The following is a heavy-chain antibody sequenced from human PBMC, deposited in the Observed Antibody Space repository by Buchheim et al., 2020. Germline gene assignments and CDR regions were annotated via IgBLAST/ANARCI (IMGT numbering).Heavy chain of an antibody. CDR1: GFTFSSYS. V-gene: IGHV3-48*01. J-gene: IGHJ6*02. Sequence: EVQLVESGGGLVQPGGSLRLSCAASGFTFSSYSMNWVRQAPGKGLEWVSYISSSSSTIYYADSVKGRFTISRGNAKNSLYLQMNSLRAEDTAVYYCARVGLSDYYGSGATGYYYYGMDVWGQGTT. CDR2: ISSSSSTI. CDR3: ARVGLSDYYGSGATGYYYYGMDV. D-gene: IGHD3-10*01.